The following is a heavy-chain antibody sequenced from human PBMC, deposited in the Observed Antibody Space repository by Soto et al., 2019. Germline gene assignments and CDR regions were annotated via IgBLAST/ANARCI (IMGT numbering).Heavy chain of an antibody. CDR3: ARATQLWLKPLDY. J-gene: IGHJ4*02. D-gene: IGHD5-18*01. V-gene: IGHV3-30-3*01. Sequence: QVQLVESGGGVVQPGRSLRLSCAASGFTFSSYAMHWVRQAPGKGLEWVAVISYDGSNKYYADSVKGRFIISRDNSKNTLYLQMNSLRAEDTAVYYCARATQLWLKPLDYWGQGTLVTVSS. CDR2: ISYDGSNK. CDR1: GFTFSSYA.